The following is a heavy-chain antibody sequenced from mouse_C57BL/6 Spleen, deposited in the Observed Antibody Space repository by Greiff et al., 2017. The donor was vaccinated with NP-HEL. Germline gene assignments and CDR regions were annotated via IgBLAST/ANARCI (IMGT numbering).Heavy chain of an antibody. CDR1: GYTFTSYG. Sequence: QVQLQQSGAELARPGASVKLSCKASGYTFTSYGISWVKQRTGQGLEWIGEIYPRSGNTYYIEKFKGKATLTADKSSSTAYMELRSLTSEDSGAYCCARYYSKEFGDRGKATMVTVSA. CDR2: IYPRSGNT. CDR3: ARYYSKEFGD. V-gene: IGHV1-81*01. J-gene: IGHJ3*01. D-gene: IGHD2-5*01.